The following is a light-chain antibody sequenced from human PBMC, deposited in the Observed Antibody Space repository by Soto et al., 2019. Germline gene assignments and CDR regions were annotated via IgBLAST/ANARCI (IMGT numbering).Light chain of an antibody. J-gene: IGKJ4*01. Sequence: DIVMTQSPDSLPVSLGERATITCKSSQNILYSSNNKNYLAWYQQRPGQSPHLLIYWASTRESGVPDRFSGSGSGTDFTLSISSLQAEDVAVYSCQQYYRPPHTFGGGTRVEIK. CDR1: QNILYSSNNKNY. V-gene: IGKV4-1*01. CDR3: QQYYRPPHT. CDR2: WAS.